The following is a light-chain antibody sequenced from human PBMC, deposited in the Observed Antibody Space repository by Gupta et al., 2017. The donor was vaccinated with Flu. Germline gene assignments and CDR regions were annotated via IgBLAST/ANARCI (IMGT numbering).Light chain of an antibody. CDR3: QQRSNWPPLT. V-gene: IGKV3-11*01. CDR1: QSVSSY. J-gene: IGKJ4*01. CDR2: DAS. Sequence: VLTQSPATLSLSPGERATLSCRASQSVSSYLAWYQQKPGQAPRLLIYDASNRATGIPAGFSGSGSGTDFTLTISSLEPEDFAVYYCQQRSNWPPLTFGGGTKVEIK.